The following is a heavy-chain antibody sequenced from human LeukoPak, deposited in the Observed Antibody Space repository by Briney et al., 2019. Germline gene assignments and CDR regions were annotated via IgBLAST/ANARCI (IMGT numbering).Heavy chain of an antibody. CDR1: GYTFTSYD. CDR2: MNPNSGNT. V-gene: IGHV1-8*01. J-gene: IGHJ4*02. Sequence: ASVKVSCKASGYTFTSYDINWVRQATGQGLEWMGWMNPNSGNTGYAQKFQGRVTMTRNTSISTAYMELRRLRSEDKAVYYCARGLDYSNYWGQGTLVTVSS. CDR3: ARGLDYSNY. D-gene: IGHD4-4*01.